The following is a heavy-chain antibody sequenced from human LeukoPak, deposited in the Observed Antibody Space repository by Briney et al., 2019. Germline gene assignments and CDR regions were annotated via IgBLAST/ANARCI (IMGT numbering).Heavy chain of an antibody. D-gene: IGHD1-26*01. V-gene: IGHV1-46*04. J-gene: IGHJ4*02. CDR3: ATYSGSYYADPFDY. CDR1: GYTFTSHY. CDR2: INPGGGST. Sequence: GASVKVSCKASGYTFTSHYIQWVRQAPGQGLEWMGIINPGGGSTNYAQKLQGRVILTRDTSTSTVYMELSSLRSEDTAMYYCATYSGSYYADPFDYWGQGTLVTVSS.